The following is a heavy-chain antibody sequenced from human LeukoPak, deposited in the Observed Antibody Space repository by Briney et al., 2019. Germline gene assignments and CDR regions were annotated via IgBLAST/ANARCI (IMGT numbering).Heavy chain of an antibody. CDR2: IRYDGSNK. D-gene: IGHD6-6*01. CDR3: AKDRYSSSPSFDY. V-gene: IGHV3-30*02. J-gene: IGHJ4*02. CDR1: GFTFSSYG. Sequence: PGGSLRLSCAASGFTFSSYGMHWVRQAPGKGLEWVAFIRYDGSNKYYADSVKGRFTISRDNSKNTLYLQMNSLRAEDTVVYYCAKDRYSSSPSFDYWGQGTLVTVSS.